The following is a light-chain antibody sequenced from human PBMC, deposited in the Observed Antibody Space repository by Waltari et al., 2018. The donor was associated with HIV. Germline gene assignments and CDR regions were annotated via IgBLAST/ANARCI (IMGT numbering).Light chain of an antibody. V-gene: IGLV3-21*02. CDR1: NLGRNS. CDR3: QVWDRGYKEAV. Sequence: SYVLTQAPSVSVAPGQTATLSCRNLGRNSVQWYRQQPGRAPLLVVLDDVDRSSAIPARFSGARSGGKATLTISGVEAGDEADYYCQVWDRGYKEAVFGGGT. CDR2: DDV. J-gene: IGLJ2*01.